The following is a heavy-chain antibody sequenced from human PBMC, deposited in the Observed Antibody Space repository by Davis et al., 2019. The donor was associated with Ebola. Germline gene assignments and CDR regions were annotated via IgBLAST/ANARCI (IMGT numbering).Heavy chain of an antibody. CDR2: ISGSGGST. CDR3: ARDMGRWELLSGFDY. CDR1: GFTFSSYA. Sequence: GESLKISCAASGFTFSSYAMSWVRQAPGKGLEWVSAISGSGGSTYYADSVKGRFTISRDNSKKTLYLQMNSLRAEDTAVYYCARDMGRWELLSGFDYWGQGTLVTVSS. J-gene: IGHJ4*02. V-gene: IGHV3-23*01. D-gene: IGHD1-26*01.